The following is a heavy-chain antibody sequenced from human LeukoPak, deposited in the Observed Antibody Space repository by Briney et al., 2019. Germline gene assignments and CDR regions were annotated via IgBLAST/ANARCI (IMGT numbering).Heavy chain of an antibody. D-gene: IGHD6-13*01. CDR2: ISYDGSNK. J-gene: IGHJ4*02. CDR1: GFTFSNYG. CDR3: AKSGSIWYYFDY. V-gene: IGHV3-33*05. Sequence: GGSLRLSCAASGFTFSNYGIHWVRQAPGKGLEWVAVISYDGSNKYYADSVKGRFTISRDNSKNTLYLQMNSLRAEDTAVYYCAKSGSIWYYFDYRGQGTLVTVAS.